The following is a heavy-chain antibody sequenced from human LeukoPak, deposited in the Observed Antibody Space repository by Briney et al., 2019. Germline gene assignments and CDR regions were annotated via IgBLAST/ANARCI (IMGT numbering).Heavy chain of an antibody. CDR1: GYTFTSYD. Sequence: ASVKVSCKASGYTFTSYDINWVRQAPGQGLEWMGWMNPNSGNTGYAQKFQGRVTITRNTSISTAYMELSSLRSEDTAVYYCARSYCSSTSCFFFDYWGQGTLVTVSS. CDR2: MNPNSGNT. J-gene: IGHJ4*02. V-gene: IGHV1-8*03. D-gene: IGHD2-2*01. CDR3: ARSYCSSTSCFFFDY.